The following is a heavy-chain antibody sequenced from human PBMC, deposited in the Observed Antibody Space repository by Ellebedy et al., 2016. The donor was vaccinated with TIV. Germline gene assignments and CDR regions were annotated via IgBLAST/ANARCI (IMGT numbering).Heavy chain of an antibody. CDR1: GGSITSNY. V-gene: IGHV4-4*07. Sequence: MPSETLSLTCTVSGGSITSNYWRWIRKPAGKGLEWIGRRFSSGSTDYNPSLKSRVTLSVDTSKNQFSLKLTSVTAADTAVYYCARSAAGYNLLYYFDYWGQGTLVTVSS. D-gene: IGHD1-14*01. J-gene: IGHJ4*02. CDR3: ARSAAGYNLLYYFDY. CDR2: RFSSGST.